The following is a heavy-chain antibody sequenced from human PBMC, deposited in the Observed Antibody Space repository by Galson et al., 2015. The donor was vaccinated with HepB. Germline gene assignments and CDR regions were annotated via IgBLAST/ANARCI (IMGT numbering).Heavy chain of an antibody. CDR2: IKEDENAN. Sequence: SLRLSCAASGLTFRRYWMSWVRQAPGKGLEWVAIIKEDENANDYVDSVKGRFTISRDNAKNPLYLQMSSLRGEDTAVYYCVTGEQGAWDYWGQGTLVIVSS. CDR1: GLTFRRYW. J-gene: IGHJ4*02. V-gene: IGHV3-7*03. D-gene: IGHD1/OR15-1a*01. CDR3: VTGEQGAWDY.